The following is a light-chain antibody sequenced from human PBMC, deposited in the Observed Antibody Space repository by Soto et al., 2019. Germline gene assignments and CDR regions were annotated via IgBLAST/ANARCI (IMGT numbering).Light chain of an antibody. Sequence: EIVLTQSPGTLSLSPGERATLSCRASQSVSSSYLAWYQQKPGQAHRLLIYGASSRATGIPDRFSGSGSGTGFTLTISRLEPEAFAVYYCQEYGSWWTFGQGTKVEIK. CDR1: QSVSSSY. CDR3: QEYGSWWT. J-gene: IGKJ1*01. V-gene: IGKV3-20*01. CDR2: GAS.